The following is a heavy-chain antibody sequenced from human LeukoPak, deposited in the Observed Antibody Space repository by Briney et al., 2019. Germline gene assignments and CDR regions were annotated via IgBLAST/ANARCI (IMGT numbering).Heavy chain of an antibody. J-gene: IGHJ5*02. Sequence: HPGGSLRLSCAASGFTVSSNYMSWVRQAPGKGLEWVSVIYRDGTTFYANSVKGRFTTSRDNSKNTLYLQMNTLRAEDTALYYCARDMGCTSTTCRNNWFDPWGQGTLVTVSS. V-gene: IGHV3-53*01. D-gene: IGHD2-2*01. CDR1: GFTVSSNY. CDR2: IYRDGTT. CDR3: ARDMGCTSTTCRNNWFDP.